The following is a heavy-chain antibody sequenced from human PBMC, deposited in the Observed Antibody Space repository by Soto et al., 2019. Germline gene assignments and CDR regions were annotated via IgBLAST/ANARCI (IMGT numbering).Heavy chain of an antibody. Sequence: SETLSLTCAVYGGSFSGYYWSWIRQPPGKGLEWIGEINHSGSTNYNPSLKSRVTISVDTSKNQFSLKLSSVTAADTAVYYCARGRRIVAVTAAIRHHSVGFDPWGQGTQVTVYS. D-gene: IGHD2-2*01. V-gene: IGHV4-34*01. J-gene: IGHJ5*02. CDR2: INHSGST. CDR1: GGSFSGYY. CDR3: ARGRRIVAVTAAIRHHSVGFDP.